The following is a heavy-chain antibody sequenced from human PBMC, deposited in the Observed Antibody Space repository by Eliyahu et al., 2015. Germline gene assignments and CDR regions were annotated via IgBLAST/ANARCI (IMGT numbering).Heavy chain of an antibody. CDR1: GGPXXXSY. D-gene: IGHD3-10*01. J-gene: IGHJ6*02. CDR3: ARGSGRKVLERYYYYGMDV. CDR2: FSYSGST. V-gene: IGHV4-59*01. Sequence: QVHLQESGPGLVKXSETLSLTCTVSGGPXXXSYWXXIRQXPGKGLEXIGYFSYSGSTNQGAXLKSRVTMSVDTSKKQFSLKLRSVTAADTAVYYCARGSGRKVLERYYYYGMDVWGQGTTVTVS.